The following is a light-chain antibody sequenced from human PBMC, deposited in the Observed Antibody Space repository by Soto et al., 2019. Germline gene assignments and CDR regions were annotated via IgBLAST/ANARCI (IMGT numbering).Light chain of an antibody. J-gene: IGLJ3*02. V-gene: IGLV1-40*01. CDR2: G. Sequence: QSVLTQPPSVSGAPGQRVTISGTGSSSNIGAGYPVHWYQQLPGTAPKLLVAGNRPSGVPDRVSVSKSGASASLAITGLQAEDEADYYCQSYDSSLSRRWVFGGGTKLTV. CDR1: SSNIGAGYP. CDR3: QSYDSSLSRRWV.